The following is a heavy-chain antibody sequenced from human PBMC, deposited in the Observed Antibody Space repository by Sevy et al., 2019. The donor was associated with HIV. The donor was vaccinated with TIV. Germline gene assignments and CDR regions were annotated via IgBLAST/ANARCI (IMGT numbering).Heavy chain of an antibody. CDR3: ASPLPFYYGSGSEEFDY. CDR1: GFTVSSNY. J-gene: IGHJ4*02. CDR2: IYSGGST. D-gene: IGHD3-10*01. Sequence: GGSLRLSCAASGFTVSSNYMSWVRQAPGKGLEWVSVIYSGGSTYYADSVKGRFTISRDNSKNTLYLQMNSLRAEDTAVYYCASPLPFYYGSGSEEFDYWGRGTLVTVSS. V-gene: IGHV3-66*01.